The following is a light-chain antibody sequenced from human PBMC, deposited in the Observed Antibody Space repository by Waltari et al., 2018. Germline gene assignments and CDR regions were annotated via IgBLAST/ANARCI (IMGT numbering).Light chain of an antibody. CDR2: EAK. J-gene: IGLJ1*01. Sequence: QSALTQPASVSGSPGQSNNLHCTGTRSDIASSNLLYWYQQHPGKAPKLIIYEAKKRPSGVSSRFSGSKSGNTASLTISGPQAEDEANYYCYAYAGTRGVFGTGTKVTVL. CDR3: YAYAGTRGV. V-gene: IGLV2-23*01. CDR1: RSDIASSNL.